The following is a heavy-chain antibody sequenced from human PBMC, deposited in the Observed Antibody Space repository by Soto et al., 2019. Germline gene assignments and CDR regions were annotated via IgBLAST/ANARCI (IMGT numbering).Heavy chain of an antibody. J-gene: IGHJ6*02. Sequence: QVQLVQSGGGLVEPGGSLRLSCAASGFKFSDYHMTWIRQAQGKGLEWISYISSSGTYTTYTDSVKGRFTVSRDNAKSSLYLQMNSLRGEDTAVYYCACDAPTIFGAQFHHNLVDVWGQGNTVTVAS. CDR3: ACDAPTIFGAQFHHNLVDV. V-gene: IGHV3-11*06. CDR1: GFKFSDYH. D-gene: IGHD3-3*01. CDR2: ISSSGTYT.